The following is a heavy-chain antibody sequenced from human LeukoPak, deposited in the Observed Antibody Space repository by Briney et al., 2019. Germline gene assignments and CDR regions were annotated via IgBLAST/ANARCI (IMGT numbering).Heavy chain of an antibody. J-gene: IGHJ4*02. CDR3: ARDMGWQQFDQ. V-gene: IGHV3-48*04. CDR2: ITTSGTTL. Sequence: GGSLRLSCAASGFTFSNYSMNWVRQAPGKGLEWISYITTSGTTLDYADSVKGRFTISRDNARNSLYLQMNSLTVEDTAIYYCARDMGWQQFDQWGQGTLVTVSS. D-gene: IGHD5-24*01. CDR1: GFTFSNYS.